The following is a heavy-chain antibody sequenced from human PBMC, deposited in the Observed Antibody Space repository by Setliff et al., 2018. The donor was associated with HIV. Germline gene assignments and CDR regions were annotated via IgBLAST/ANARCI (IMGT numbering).Heavy chain of an antibody. CDR1: GGSINSTSYY. V-gene: IGHV4-39*01. D-gene: IGHD5-12*01. CDR3: ARQGGYSGYGFYYYYYYMDV. CDR2: IYHTGST. Sequence: PSETLSLTCTVSGGSINSTSYYWGWIRQPPGNGLEWIGSIYHTGSTYYKPSLKSRVTISVDTSKNQFSLKLSSVTAADTAVYYCARQGGYSGYGFYYYYYYMDVWGKGTTVTVSS. J-gene: IGHJ6*03.